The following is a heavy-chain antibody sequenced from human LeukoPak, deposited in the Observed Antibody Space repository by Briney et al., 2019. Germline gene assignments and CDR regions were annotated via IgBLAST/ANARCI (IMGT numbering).Heavy chain of an antibody. Sequence: GASLKISCKGSGSRFTSYWIGWVRQMPGKGLEGMGIIYPGDSDPRYSPSFQGQVTISADKSISTAYLQWSSLKASDTAMYYCARRGADYGDYAWFDPWGQGTLVTVSS. CDR3: ARRGADYGDYAWFDP. J-gene: IGHJ5*02. CDR2: IYPGDSDP. V-gene: IGHV5-51*01. D-gene: IGHD4-17*01. CDR1: GSRFTSYW.